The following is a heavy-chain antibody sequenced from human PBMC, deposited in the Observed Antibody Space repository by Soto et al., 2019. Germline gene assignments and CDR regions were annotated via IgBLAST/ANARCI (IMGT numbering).Heavy chain of an antibody. D-gene: IGHD3-16*02. CDR2: INVDNGNT. Sequence: QIQLVQSGADVRKPGASVKVSCTASGYTFTPYAMHWVRQAPGQRPEWMGWINVDNGNTKYSQTFQGRVTITSDTSARTAYMELSGLTYGDTGVYFCARDERYRYGSYSHYGLDVWGQGTTVIVSS. J-gene: IGHJ6*02. CDR3: ARDERYRYGSYSHYGLDV. V-gene: IGHV1-3*01. CDR1: GYTFTPYA.